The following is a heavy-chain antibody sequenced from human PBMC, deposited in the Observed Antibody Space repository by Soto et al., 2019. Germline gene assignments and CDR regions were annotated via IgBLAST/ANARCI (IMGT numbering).Heavy chain of an antibody. Sequence: EVRLVESGGGLVQPGGSLRLSCAASGFTFSTYWMHWVRQAPGKGLVWVSRINSDGRTTSYADSVKGRFTISRDNAKNTLYLQMTSLSAEDTAVYYCARAPYPVFDCWGRGPLVAVSS. CDR2: INSDGRTT. J-gene: IGHJ4*02. V-gene: IGHV3-74*01. CDR1: GFTFSTYW. CDR3: ARAPYPVFDC.